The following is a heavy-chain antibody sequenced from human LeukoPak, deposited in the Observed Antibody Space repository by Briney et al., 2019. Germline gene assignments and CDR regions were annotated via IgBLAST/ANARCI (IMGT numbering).Heavy chain of an antibody. Sequence: ASVKVSCKASGYTFISYDINWVRQATGEGLEWMGWMNPNSSNTGYAQKFQGRVTMTRNTYISTDYMELSSLRAEDTAVYYCARISVVVRGGEFDYWGQGSLVTVSS. CDR3: ARISVVVRGGEFDY. CDR2: MNPNSSNT. CDR1: GYTFISYD. V-gene: IGHV1-8*01. J-gene: IGHJ4*02. D-gene: IGHD3-10*01.